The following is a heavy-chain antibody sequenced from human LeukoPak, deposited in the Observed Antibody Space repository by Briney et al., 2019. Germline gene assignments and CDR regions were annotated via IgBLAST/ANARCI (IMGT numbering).Heavy chain of an antibody. CDR3: ARDLGHQGYRWFDP. CDR2: INGDGSST. D-gene: IGHD1-1*01. CDR1: GFTLSSYW. J-gene: IGHJ5*02. V-gene: IGHV3-74*01. Sequence: GGSLRLSCAASGFTLSSYWMHWVRQAPGKGLVWVSHINGDGSSTTYADSVKGRFTISRDDAKNTLYLQMNSLRPEDTAVYYCARDLGHQGYRWFDPWGQGTLVTVSP.